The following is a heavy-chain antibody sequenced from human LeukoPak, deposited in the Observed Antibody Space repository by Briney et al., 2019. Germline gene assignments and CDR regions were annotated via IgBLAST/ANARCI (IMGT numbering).Heavy chain of an antibody. D-gene: IGHD4-17*01. V-gene: IGHV4-59*01. J-gene: IGHJ3*02. CDR3: ARRFYGDYLEHAFDI. CDR1: GGSISSYY. CDR2: IYYSGST. Sequence: PSETLSLTCTVSGGSISSYYWSWIRQPPGKGLERIGYIYYSGSTNYNPSLKSRVTISVDTSKNQFSLKLSSVTAADTAVYYCARRFYGDYLEHAFDIWGQGTMVTVSS.